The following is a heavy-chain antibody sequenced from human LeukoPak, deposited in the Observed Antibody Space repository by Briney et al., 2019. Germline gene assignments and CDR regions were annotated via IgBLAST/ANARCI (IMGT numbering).Heavy chain of an antibody. CDR3: AIGGYGYNYFDY. J-gene: IGHJ4*02. Sequence: GGSLRLSCAASGFTFSSYAMSWVRQAPGKGLEWVSYISSSGSTIYYADSVKGRFTISRDNAKNSLYLQMNSLRAEDTAVYYCAIGGYGYNYFDYWGQGTLVTVSS. V-gene: IGHV3-48*03. CDR2: ISSSGSTI. D-gene: IGHD5-18*01. CDR1: GFTFSSYA.